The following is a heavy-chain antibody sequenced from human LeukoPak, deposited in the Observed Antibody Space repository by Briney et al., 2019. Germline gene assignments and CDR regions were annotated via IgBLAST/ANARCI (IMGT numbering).Heavy chain of an antibody. J-gene: IGHJ5*02. CDR3: ARGAVVGVVPAAQRENWFDP. D-gene: IGHD2-2*01. Sequence: PGGSLRLSCAASGFTFSSYGMHWVRQAPGKGLEWVAVIWYDGSNKYYVDSVKGRFTISRDNSKNTLDLQMNSLRAEDTAVYYCARGAVVGVVPAAQRENWFDPWGQGTLVTVSS. V-gene: IGHV3-33*01. CDR2: IWYDGSNK. CDR1: GFTFSSYG.